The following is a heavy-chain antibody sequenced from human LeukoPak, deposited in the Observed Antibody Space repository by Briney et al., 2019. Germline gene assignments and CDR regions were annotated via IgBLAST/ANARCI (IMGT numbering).Heavy chain of an antibody. J-gene: IGHJ4*02. CDR1: GFTFSSYW. V-gene: IGHV3-74*01. CDR3: ARVLRSHGDLFDY. Sequence: GSLRLSCAASGFTFSSYWMNWVRQAPVKGLVWVSRINTDGSSTSYADSVTGRFTISRDNAKNTLYLQMNSLRAEDTAVYYCARVLRSHGDLFDYWGQGTLVTVSS. CDR2: INTDGSST. D-gene: IGHD4-17*01.